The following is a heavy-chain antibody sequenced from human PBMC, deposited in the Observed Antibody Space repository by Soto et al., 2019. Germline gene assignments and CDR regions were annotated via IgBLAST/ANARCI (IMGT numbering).Heavy chain of an antibody. Sequence: GESLKISCKGSGYSFTSYWIGWVRQMPGKGLEWMGIIYPGDSDTRYSPSFQGQVTISADKSISTAYLQWSSLKASDTAMYYCATRKSDYIGGPWFDPWGQGTLVTVSS. CDR2: IYPGDSDT. CDR1: GYSFTSYW. V-gene: IGHV5-51*01. J-gene: IGHJ5*02. CDR3: ATRKSDYIGGPWFDP. D-gene: IGHD3-16*01.